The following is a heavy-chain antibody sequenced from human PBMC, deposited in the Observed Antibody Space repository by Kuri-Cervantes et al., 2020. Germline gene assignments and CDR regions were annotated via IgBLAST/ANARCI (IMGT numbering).Heavy chain of an antibody. D-gene: IGHD2-21*01. Sequence: ASVKVSCKASGYTFTSYAMHWVRQAPGQRLEWMGWINAGNGNTKYSQKFQGRVTMTRDTSTSTVYMELSSLRSEDTAVYYCARGGVVVIAFEGWFDPWGQGTLVTVSS. CDR1: GYTFTSYA. J-gene: IGHJ5*02. CDR2: INAGNGNT. CDR3: ARGGVVVIAFEGWFDP. V-gene: IGHV1-3*01.